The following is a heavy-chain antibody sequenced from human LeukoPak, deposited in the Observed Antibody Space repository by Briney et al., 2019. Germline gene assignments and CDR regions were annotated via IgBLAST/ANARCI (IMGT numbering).Heavy chain of an antibody. J-gene: IGHJ3*02. Sequence: PGGSLRLSCAASGFTFDDYGMSWVRQAPGKGLEWVSGINWNGGSTGYADSVKGRFTISRDNAKNSLYLQMNSLRAEDTALYHCARAIDYYDSSGGPFDIWGQGTMVTASS. CDR3: ARAIDYYDSSGGPFDI. V-gene: IGHV3-20*01. CDR2: INWNGGST. D-gene: IGHD3-22*01. CDR1: GFTFDDYG.